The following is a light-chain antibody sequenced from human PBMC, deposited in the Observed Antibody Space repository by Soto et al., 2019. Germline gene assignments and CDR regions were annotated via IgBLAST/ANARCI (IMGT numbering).Light chain of an antibody. J-gene: IGKJ1*01. CDR1: QSISSW. CDR2: EAS. Sequence: DIQMTQFPSTLSASVGDRVTISCRASQSISSWLAWYQQNPGKAPKLLIYEASSLQSGVPSRFSGSGSGTEFTLTISSLQPDDSATYYCQQYNSYPWTFGQGTKVEIK. V-gene: IGKV1-5*01. CDR3: QQYNSYPWT.